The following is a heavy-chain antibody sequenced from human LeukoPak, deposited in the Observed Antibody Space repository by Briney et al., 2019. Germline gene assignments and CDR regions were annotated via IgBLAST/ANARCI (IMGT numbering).Heavy chain of an antibody. V-gene: IGHV3-21*01. Sequence: GGSLRLSCAASGFTFSTYSMNWVRQAPGKGLEGVSSISSGGSYMYYADSVKGRFTISRDNAKNSLYLQMNSLRAEDTAVFYCARAVAGTSPSNFDYWGQGALVTVSS. CDR1: GFTFSTYS. CDR2: ISSGGSYM. CDR3: ARAVAGTSPSNFDY. D-gene: IGHD6-19*01. J-gene: IGHJ4*02.